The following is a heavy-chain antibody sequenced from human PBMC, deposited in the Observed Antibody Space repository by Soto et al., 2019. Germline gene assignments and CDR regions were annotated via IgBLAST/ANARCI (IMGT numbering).Heavy chain of an antibody. CDR3: ARFKGCSGGSCYSYFDC. CDR2: ISKDGSNK. V-gene: IGHV3-30-3*01. CDR1: GFTFSSYA. J-gene: IGHJ4*02. D-gene: IGHD2-15*01. Sequence: QVQLVESGGGVVQPGRSLRLSCAASGFTFSSYAMHWVRQAPGKGLEWVAVISKDGSNKYYADSVKGRFTISRDNSKITLYLQMNSLRAEDTAVYYCARFKGCSGGSCYSYFDCWGQGTLVTVSS.